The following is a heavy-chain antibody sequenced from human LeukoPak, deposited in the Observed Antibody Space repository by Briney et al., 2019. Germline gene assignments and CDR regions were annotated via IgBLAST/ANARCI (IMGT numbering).Heavy chain of an antibody. Sequence: PSETLSLTCTVSGGSISGYYWSWIRQPPGKGLEWIGYIYHSGSTNYNPSLKSRFTISIDTSKNQFSLKLSSVTAADTAVYYCAVYSSSSRLAVFDIWGQGTMVTVSS. V-gene: IGHV4-59*01. CDR2: IYHSGST. CDR1: GGSISGYY. D-gene: IGHD6-6*01. CDR3: AVYSSSSRLAVFDI. J-gene: IGHJ3*02.